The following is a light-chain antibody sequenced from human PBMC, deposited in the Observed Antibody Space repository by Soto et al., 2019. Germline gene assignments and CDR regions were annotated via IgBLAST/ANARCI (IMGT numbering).Light chain of an antibody. J-gene: IGLJ2*01. Sequence: QPVLTQPASVSGSPGQSITISCTGTSSDVGSYDLVSWYQQHPGNAPKLMIYEVSKRPSGVSDRFSGSKSGNTASLTISGLQAEDEADYYCSSFVHKNNLIFGGGTQLTVL. CDR2: EVS. CDR3: SSFVHKNNLI. CDR1: SSDVGSYDL. V-gene: IGLV2-23*02.